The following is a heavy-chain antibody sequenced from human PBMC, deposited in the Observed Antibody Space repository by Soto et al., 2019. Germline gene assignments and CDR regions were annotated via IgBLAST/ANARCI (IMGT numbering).Heavy chain of an antibody. J-gene: IGHJ4*02. Sequence: GGALRLSCAASGFTLSSYAMSLVRQAPGKGLEWVSAISGSGGSTYYADSVKGRFTISRDNSKNTLYLQMNSLRAEDTAVYYCAKESRGLRIIDYWGQGTLVTVSS. CDR3: AKESRGLRIIDY. CDR1: GFTLSSYA. CDR2: ISGSGGST. V-gene: IGHV3-23*01. D-gene: IGHD4-17*01.